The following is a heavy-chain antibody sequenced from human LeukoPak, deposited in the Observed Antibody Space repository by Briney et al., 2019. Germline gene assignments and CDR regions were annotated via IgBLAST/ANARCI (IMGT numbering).Heavy chain of an antibody. CDR1: GFTFSSYV. CDR3: ARTRVNTTTFDYFDY. CDR2: IWYDGSNK. D-gene: IGHD4-11*01. Sequence: GGSLRLSCAASGFTFSSYVMHWVRQAPGKGLEWVAVIWYDGSNKYYADSVKGRFTISRDNSKNTLYLQMNSLRAEDTAVYYCARTRVNTTTFDYFDYWGQGTLVTVSS. J-gene: IGHJ4*02. V-gene: IGHV3-33*01.